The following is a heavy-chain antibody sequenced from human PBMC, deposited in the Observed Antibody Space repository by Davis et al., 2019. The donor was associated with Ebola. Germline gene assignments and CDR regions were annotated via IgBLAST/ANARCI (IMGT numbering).Heavy chain of an antibody. CDR2: MNPNSGNT. J-gene: IGHJ4*02. Sequence: MPGGSLRLSCAASGFTFSSYAINWVRQATGQGLEWMGWMNPNSGNTGYAQKFQGRVTMTRNTSISTAYMELSSLRSEDTAVYYCARGRRIAVAGTDYWGQGTLVTVSS. CDR1: GFTFSSYA. D-gene: IGHD6-19*01. CDR3: ARGRRIAVAGTDY. V-gene: IGHV1-8*02.